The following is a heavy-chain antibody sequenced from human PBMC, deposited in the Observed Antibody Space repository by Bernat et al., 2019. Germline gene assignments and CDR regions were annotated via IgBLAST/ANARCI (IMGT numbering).Heavy chain of an antibody. J-gene: IGHJ4*02. CDR1: GFSFSNAW. CDR3: TTGYCSNGVCYTYFDH. D-gene: IGHD2-8*01. V-gene: IGHV3-15*01. CDR2: IKRKNDGGTK. Sequence: EVQLVESGGGLVKPGGSLRLSCAASGFSFSNAWMSWVRQAPGKGLEWVGRIKRKNDGGTKDYAAPVQDRFTISSDDAKTTLYLQMTSLKTEDTAVYYCTTGYCSNGVCYTYFDHWGQGTLVTVSS.